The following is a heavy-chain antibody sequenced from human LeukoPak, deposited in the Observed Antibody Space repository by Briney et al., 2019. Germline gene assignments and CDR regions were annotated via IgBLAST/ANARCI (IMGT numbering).Heavy chain of an antibody. Sequence: GESLKISREGSGYSFTSYWIGWVRQMPGKGLEWMGIIYPGDSDTRYSPSFQDQVTISADKSISSAYLQWSSLKASDTAMYYCARVAFGGVIEPNWFDPWGQGTLVTVSS. J-gene: IGHJ5*02. CDR1: GYSFTSYW. CDR3: ARVAFGGVIEPNWFDP. D-gene: IGHD3-16*02. V-gene: IGHV5-51*01. CDR2: IYPGDSDT.